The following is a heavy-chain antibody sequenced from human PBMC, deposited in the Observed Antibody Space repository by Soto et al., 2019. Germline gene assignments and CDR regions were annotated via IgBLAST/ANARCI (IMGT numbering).Heavy chain of an antibody. J-gene: IGHJ4*02. CDR1: GCSISSYF. Sequence: KPSETLSLTCPVSGCSISSYFYIWVRQPPGKGLEWIGSVYYTGTTDYNPSLKSRVTISVDTSKTQFSLNLRSVTAADTAVYYCARDLAAVPRAFDYWGRGTLVTVSS. CDR2: VYYTGTT. CDR3: ARDLAAVPRAFDY. D-gene: IGHD6-13*01. V-gene: IGHV4-59*01.